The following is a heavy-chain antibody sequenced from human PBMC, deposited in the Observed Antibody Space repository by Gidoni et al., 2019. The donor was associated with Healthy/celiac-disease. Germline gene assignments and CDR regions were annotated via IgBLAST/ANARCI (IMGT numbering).Heavy chain of an antibody. D-gene: IGHD5-12*01. CDR1: GFTFSSYS. CDR2: ISSSSSYI. CDR3: ARDIVATIYYYYYGMDV. Sequence: EVQLVVSGGGLVKPGGSLRLSCAASGFTFSSYSMNCVRQVPGKGLEWVSSISSSSSYIYYADSVKGRFTISRDNAKNSLYLQMNSLRAEDTAVYYCARDIVATIYYYYYGMDVWGQGTTVTVSS. J-gene: IGHJ6*02. V-gene: IGHV3-21*01.